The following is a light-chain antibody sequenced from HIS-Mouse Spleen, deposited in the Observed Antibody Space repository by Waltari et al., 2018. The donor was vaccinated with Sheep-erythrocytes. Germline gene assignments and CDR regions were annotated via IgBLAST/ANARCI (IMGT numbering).Light chain of an antibody. J-gene: IGLJ1*01. CDR3: AAWDDSLNGYV. CDR2: SNN. V-gene: IGLV1-44*01. Sequence: QSVLTQPPSASGTPGQRVTISCSGSSSTIGSNTVNWYQPLPGTAPKLLIKSNNQWTPGGPARFPGSNSGTQSSLAISGLQSEDEADYYCAAWDDSLNGYVFGTGTKVAVL. CDR1: SSTIGSNT.